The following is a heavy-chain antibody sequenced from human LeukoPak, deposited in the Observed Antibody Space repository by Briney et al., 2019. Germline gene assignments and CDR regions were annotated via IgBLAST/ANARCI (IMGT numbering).Heavy chain of an antibody. CDR2: IIPIFGTA. CDR1: GGTFSSYA. CDR3: AREQSGSYYFDY. V-gene: IGHV1-69*06. D-gene: IGHD6-6*01. J-gene: IGHJ4*02. Sequence: SVKVSCKASGGTFSSYAISWVRQAPGQGLEWMGGIIPIFGTANYAQKFQGRVTITADKSTSTAYMELSSLRSEDTAVYYCAREQSGSYYFDYWGQGTLVTVSS.